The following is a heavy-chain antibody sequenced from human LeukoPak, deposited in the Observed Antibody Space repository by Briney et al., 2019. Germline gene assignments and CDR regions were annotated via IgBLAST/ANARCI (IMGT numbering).Heavy chain of an antibody. CDR1: GGSFTDYY. D-gene: IGHD4-17*01. J-gene: IGHJ4*02. CDR3: ARRATGTRNGYY. Sequence: SETLSLTCAVYGGSFTDYYSGWIRQSLGKGLEWIGEIHHSGSTNYNPSLESRVTISIDTSKNQFSLKLSSVTVADTAVYYCARRATGTRNGYYWGQGTLVTVSS. CDR2: IHHSGST. V-gene: IGHV4-34*01.